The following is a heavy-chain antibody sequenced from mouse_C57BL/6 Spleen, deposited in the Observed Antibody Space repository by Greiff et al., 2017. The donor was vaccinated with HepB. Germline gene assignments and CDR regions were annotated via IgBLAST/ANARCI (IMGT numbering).Heavy chain of an antibody. D-gene: IGHD2-3*01. V-gene: IGHV1-81*01. Sequence: LVESGAELARPGASVKLSCKASGYTFTSYGISWVKQRTGQGLEWIGEIYPRSGNTYYNEKFKGKATLTADKSSSTAYMELRSLTSEDSAVYFCASGPDGSHFDYWGQGTTLTVSS. CDR3: ASGPDGSHFDY. J-gene: IGHJ2*01. CDR1: GYTFTSYG. CDR2: IYPRSGNT.